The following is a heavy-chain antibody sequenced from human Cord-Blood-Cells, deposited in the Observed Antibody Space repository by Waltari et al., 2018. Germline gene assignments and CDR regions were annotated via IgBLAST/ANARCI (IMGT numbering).Heavy chain of an antibody. V-gene: IGHV1-24*01. J-gene: IGHJ3*02. CDR1: GYTLTDLS. Sequence: QAQLVQSGAEATKPGASVKVSCKVSGYTLTDLSMHWVRQAPGKGLEWMGGFDPEDGETIYAQKFQGRVTMTEDTSTDTAYMELSSLRSEDTAVYYCATTLARTEDAFDIWGQGTMVTVSS. CDR2: FDPEDGET. CDR3: ATTLARTEDAFDI. D-gene: IGHD6-6*01.